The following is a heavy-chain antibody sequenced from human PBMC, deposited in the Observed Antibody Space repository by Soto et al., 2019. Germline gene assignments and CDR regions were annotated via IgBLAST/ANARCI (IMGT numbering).Heavy chain of an antibody. CDR2: IYYSGST. CDR1: GGSISSGGYY. CDR3: ARGLGDITGKGNYYYCYMDV. Sequence: SETLSLTCTVSGGSISSGGYYWSWIRQHPGKGLEWIGYIYYSGSTYYNPSLKSRVVISLDTSKNQFSLKLSSVTAADTAVYYCARGLGDITGKGNYYYCYMDVWGKGTTVTVSS. D-gene: IGHD3-10*01. J-gene: IGHJ6*03. V-gene: IGHV4-31*03.